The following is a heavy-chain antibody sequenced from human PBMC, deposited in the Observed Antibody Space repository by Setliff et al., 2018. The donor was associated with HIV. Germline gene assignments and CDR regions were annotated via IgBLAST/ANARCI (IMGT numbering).Heavy chain of an antibody. CDR3: ARRGGYSYATDAFDI. Sequence: GASVKVSCKTSGYTFTSYYMHWVRQAPGQGLEWMGIINPSGGSASYAQKFQGRVTMTRDTSTSTVYMELSSLRSEDTAVYYCARRGGYSYATDAFDICGQGTMVTVSS. J-gene: IGHJ3*02. CDR1: GYTFTSYY. D-gene: IGHD5-18*01. CDR2: INPSGGSA. V-gene: IGHV1-46*01.